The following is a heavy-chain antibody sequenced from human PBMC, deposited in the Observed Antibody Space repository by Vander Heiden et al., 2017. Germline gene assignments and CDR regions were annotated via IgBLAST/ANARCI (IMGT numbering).Heavy chain of an antibody. D-gene: IGHD6-13*01. J-gene: IGHJ1*01. CDR2: ISWNSGSI. Sequence: EVQLVESGGGLVQPGRSLRLSCAASGFTFDDYAMHWVRQAPGKGLEWVSGISWNSGSIGYADSVKGRFTISRDNAKNSLYLQMNSLRAEDTALYYCAKSDSSSWFFQHWGQGTRVTVSS. V-gene: IGHV3-9*01. CDR3: AKSDSSSWFFQH. CDR1: GFTFDDYA.